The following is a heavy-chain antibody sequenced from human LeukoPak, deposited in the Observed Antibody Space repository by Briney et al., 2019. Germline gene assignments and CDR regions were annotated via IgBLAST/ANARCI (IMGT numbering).Heavy chain of an antibody. CDR1: GFTFSSYG. CDR2: ISYDGSNK. CDR3: ARDRGWRGFFDY. D-gene: IGHD6-19*01. J-gene: IGHJ4*02. V-gene: IGHV3-30-3*01. Sequence: GGSLRLSCAASGFTFSSYGIHWVRQAPGKGLEWVTVISYDGSNKYYADSVKGRFTISRDNSKNTLFLQMNSLRAEDTAVYYCARDRGWRGFFDYWGQGTLVTVSS.